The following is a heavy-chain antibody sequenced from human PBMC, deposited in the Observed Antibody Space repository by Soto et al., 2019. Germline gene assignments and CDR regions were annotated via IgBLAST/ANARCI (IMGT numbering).Heavy chain of an antibody. D-gene: IGHD3-10*01. CDR3: TGLWFGEIYNY. CDR2: IKNKNDGGTI. CDR1: GFSFKNAW. V-gene: IGHV3-15*07. Sequence: EVELVESGGGLVKPGGSLTLSCAASGFSFKNAWMNWVRQAPGKGLEWVGRIKNKNDGGTIDDAAFVKGRFTISRDASENTLYLHMNDLKTEDSAVYFCTGLWFGEIYNYWGQGSLVTVSS. J-gene: IGHJ4*01.